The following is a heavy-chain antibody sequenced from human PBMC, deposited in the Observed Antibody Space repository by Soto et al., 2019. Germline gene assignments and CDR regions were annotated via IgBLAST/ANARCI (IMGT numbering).Heavy chain of an antibody. CDR3: ARGIAAAGWSDH. V-gene: IGHV4-31*01. D-gene: IGHD6-13*01. Sequence: QVQLQESGPGLVKPSQTLSLTCTVSGGSISSGGYYWSWIRQHPGKGLEWIAYIHYSGSTYYNPSREIPLTMSVDTSKNPLSLQLSYVTAEDTAVYYCARGIAAAGWSDHWGQGALVNGSS. CDR2: IHYSGST. J-gene: IGHJ4*02. CDR1: GGSISSGGYY.